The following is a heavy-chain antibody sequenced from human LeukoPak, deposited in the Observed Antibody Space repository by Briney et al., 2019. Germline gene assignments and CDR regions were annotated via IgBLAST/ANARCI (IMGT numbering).Heavy chain of an antibody. D-gene: IGHD2-2*01. CDR2: FYPEDGET. J-gene: IGHJ6*03. Sequence: ASVNVSRKVSGYTLTELSNHWVRHAPGTGHGLMGGFYPEDGETIYAQKFQGRVRMTEDTSTDTDYMELSSLRSEDTAVYYFATYQPPYYYYYYMDVWGKGTTVTVSS. CDR1: GYTLTELS. CDR3: ATYQPPYYYYYYMDV. V-gene: IGHV1-24*01.